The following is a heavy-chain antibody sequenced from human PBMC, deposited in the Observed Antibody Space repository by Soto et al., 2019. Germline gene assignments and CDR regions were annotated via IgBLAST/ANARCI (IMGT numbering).Heavy chain of an antibody. J-gene: IGHJ4*02. Sequence: SETLSLTCAVYGGSFSGYYWSWIRQPPGKGLEWIGEINHSGSTNYNPSLKSRVTISVDTSKNQFSLKLSSVTAADTAVYYCARRLPHDDSSGYWAYYFDYWGQGTLVTVSS. V-gene: IGHV4-34*01. CDR3: ARRLPHDDSSGYWAYYFDY. D-gene: IGHD3-22*01. CDR1: GGSFSGYY. CDR2: INHSGST.